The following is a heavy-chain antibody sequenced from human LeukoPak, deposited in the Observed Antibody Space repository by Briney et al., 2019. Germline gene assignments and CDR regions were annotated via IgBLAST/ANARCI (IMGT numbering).Heavy chain of an antibody. CDR3: ARDGSWGPLDY. D-gene: IGHD3-16*01. V-gene: IGHV3-23*01. CDR2: ISAGGVTT. CDR1: GFTFNSYA. J-gene: IGHJ4*02. Sequence: GGSLRLSCAASGFTFNSYAMSWVRQFPGKGLEWVSGISAGGVTTYYADSVKGRFTISRDNAKNSLYLQMNSLRAEDTAVYYCARDGSWGPLDYWGQGTLVTVSS.